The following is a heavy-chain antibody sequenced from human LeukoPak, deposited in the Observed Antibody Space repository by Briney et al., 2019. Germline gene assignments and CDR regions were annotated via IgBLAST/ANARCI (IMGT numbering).Heavy chain of an antibody. J-gene: IGHJ5*02. CDR2: INHSGST. CDR1: GGSFSGYY. CDR3: ARGGRGITIFGVVSRNWFDP. V-gene: IGHV4-34*01. D-gene: IGHD3-3*01. Sequence: KTSETLSLTCAVYGGSFSGYYWSWIRQPPGKGLEWLGEINHSGSTNYNPSLKSRVTISVDTSKNQFSLKLSSVTAADTAVYYCARGGRGITIFGVVSRNWFDPWGQGTLVTVSS.